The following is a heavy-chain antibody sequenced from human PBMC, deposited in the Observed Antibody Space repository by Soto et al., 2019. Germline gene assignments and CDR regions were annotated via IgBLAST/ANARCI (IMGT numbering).Heavy chain of an antibody. Sequence: SEELSLPCTVSCESTRSCYWNWIRQSPGKRLEWTGYIYCSGSTNYNPSLTSRVAISIDTSKNQFSLKLRSVTATHTAVYSCARQNDLQWLVRVSWVDPWGQG. CDR3: ARQNDLQWLVRVSWVDP. J-gene: IGHJ5*02. D-gene: IGHD6-19*01. V-gene: IGHV4-59*01. CDR1: CESTRSCY. CDR2: IYCSGST.